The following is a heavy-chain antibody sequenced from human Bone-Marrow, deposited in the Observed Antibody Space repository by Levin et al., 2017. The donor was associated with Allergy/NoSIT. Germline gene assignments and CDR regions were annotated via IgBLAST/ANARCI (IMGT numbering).Heavy chain of an antibody. CDR2: INHSGTT. J-gene: IGHJ4*02. V-gene: IGHV4-34*01. CDR3: AGRFCSSTSCDFDY. CDR1: GGAFSGYY. D-gene: IGHD2-2*01. Sequence: SSETLSLTCAVSGGAFSGYYWTWIRQSPGKGLEWIGEINHSGTTTYNPSLKSRVTLSVDTSNNQFSLKLTSVTAADTAVYYCAGRFCSSTSCDFDYWGQGTLVTVSP.